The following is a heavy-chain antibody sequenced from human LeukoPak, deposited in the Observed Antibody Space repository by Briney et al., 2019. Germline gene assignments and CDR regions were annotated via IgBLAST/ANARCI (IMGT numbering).Heavy chain of an antibody. V-gene: IGHV3-23*01. CDR2: ISGSGGST. CDR1: GFTFSSYA. D-gene: IGHD5-18*01. CDR3: AKAPQTGGYSYGSRTKDLPPDYFDY. J-gene: IGHJ4*02. Sequence: PGGSLRLSCAASGFTFSSYAMSWVRQAPGKGLEWVSAISGSGGSTYYADSVKGRFTISRDNSKNTLYLQMNSLRAEDTAVYYCAKAPQTGGYSYGSRTKDLPPDYFDYWGQGTLVTVSS.